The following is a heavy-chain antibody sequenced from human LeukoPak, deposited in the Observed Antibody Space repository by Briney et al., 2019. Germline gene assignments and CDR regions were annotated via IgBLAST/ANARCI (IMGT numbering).Heavy chain of an antibody. CDR1: GGSISSGGYY. CDR2: INHSGST. CDR3: ARGFSRGSSWTRSQYP. J-gene: IGHJ5*02. V-gene: IGHV4-30-2*01. D-gene: IGHD6-13*01. Sequence: PSQTLSLTCTVSGGSISSGGYYWSWIRQPPGKGLEWIGEINHSGSTNYNPSLKSRVTISVDTSKNQFSLKLSSVTAADTAVYYCARGFSRGSSWTRSQYPWGQGTLVTVSS.